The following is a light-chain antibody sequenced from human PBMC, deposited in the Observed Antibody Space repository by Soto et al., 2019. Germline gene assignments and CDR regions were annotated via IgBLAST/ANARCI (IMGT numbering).Light chain of an antibody. CDR2: KAS. J-gene: IGKJ1*01. CDR1: QSINNW. V-gene: IGKV1-5*03. Sequence: DIQMTQSPSTLSASVGDRVTITCRASQSINNWLAWFQQKPGKAPKLLIYKASYLESGVPLRFSGSGSGTEFTLTISSPQPDDFATYYCQQYYVYWTFGQGTKVEIK. CDR3: QQYYVYWT.